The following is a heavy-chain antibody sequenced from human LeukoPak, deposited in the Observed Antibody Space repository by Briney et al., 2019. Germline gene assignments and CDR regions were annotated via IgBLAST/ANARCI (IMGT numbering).Heavy chain of an antibody. V-gene: IGHV3-23*01. J-gene: IGHJ4*02. D-gene: IGHD2-8*02. CDR1: GFIFTNYA. Sequence: GGSLRLSCAASGFIFTNYAMTWVRQTPGEGLEWVAASVGRGPNTYHADSVKGRFTISRDNSKNTLYLQLNSLRAEDTGIYFCTKAPVISCTGAFCYPFDYWGQGTLVTVSS. CDR3: TKAPVISCTGAFCYPFDY. CDR2: SVGRGPNT.